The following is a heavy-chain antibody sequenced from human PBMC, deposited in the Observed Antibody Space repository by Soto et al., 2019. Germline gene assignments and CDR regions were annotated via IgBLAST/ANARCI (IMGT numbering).Heavy chain of an antibody. J-gene: IGHJ4*02. V-gene: IGHV3-23*01. CDR2: ISGSGGST. Sequence: PGGSLRLSCAASGFTFSSYAMIWVRQAPGKGLEWVSAISGSGGSTYYADSVKGRFTISRDNSKNTLYLQMNSLRAEDTAVYYCAKSTRYSSDANDYWGQGTLVTVSS. CDR3: AKSTRYSSDANDY. CDR1: GFTFSSYA. D-gene: IGHD6-25*01.